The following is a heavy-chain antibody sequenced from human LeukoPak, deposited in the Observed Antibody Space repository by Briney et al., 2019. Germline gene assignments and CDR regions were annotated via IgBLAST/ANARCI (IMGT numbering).Heavy chain of an antibody. V-gene: IGHV1-46*01. D-gene: IGHD3-10*01. CDR1: GYTFTSSY. CDR3: ARDVADYYGSGPYYFDY. J-gene: IGHJ4*02. Sequence: GASVKVSYKASGYTFTSSYMHWVRQAPGQGLEWMGIINPSGGSTSYAQKFQGRVTMTRDMSTSTVYMELSSLRSEDTAVYYCARDVADYYGSGPYYFDYWGQGTLVTVSS. CDR2: INPSGGST.